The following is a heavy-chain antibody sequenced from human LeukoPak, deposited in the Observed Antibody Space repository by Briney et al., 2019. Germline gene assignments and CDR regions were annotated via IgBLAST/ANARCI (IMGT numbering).Heavy chain of an antibody. Sequence: SETLSLTCTVSGGSISSYYWSWIRQPPGKGLEWIGYIYYSGGTNYNPSLKSRVAISVDTSKNQFSLKLSSVTAADTAVYYCARSAHCSSTSCYHDAFDIWGQGTMVTVSS. CDR1: GGSISSYY. CDR2: IYYSGGT. J-gene: IGHJ3*02. D-gene: IGHD2-2*01. V-gene: IGHV4-59*01. CDR3: ARSAHCSSTSCYHDAFDI.